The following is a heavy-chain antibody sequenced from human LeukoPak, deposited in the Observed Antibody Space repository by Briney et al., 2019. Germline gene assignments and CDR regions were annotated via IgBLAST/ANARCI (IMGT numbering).Heavy chain of an antibody. Sequence: PSDTLSLTCAVSGYSISSTNWWGWIRPPPGKGLEWIGYIYYSGSTYYNPSLKSRVTMSVDTSKNQFSLKLSSVTAVDTAVHYCARTAVDTATYFGFWGQGTLVTVSS. D-gene: IGHD5-18*01. J-gene: IGHJ4*02. CDR2: IYYSGST. V-gene: IGHV4-28*01. CDR3: ARTAVDTATYFGF. CDR1: GYSISSTNW.